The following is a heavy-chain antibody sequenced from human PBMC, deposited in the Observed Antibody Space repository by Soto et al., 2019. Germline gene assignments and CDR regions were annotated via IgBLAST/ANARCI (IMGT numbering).Heavy chain of an antibody. J-gene: IGHJ4*02. CDR3: ARDKIAVAGMDY. V-gene: IGHV3-11*06. D-gene: IGHD6-19*01. CDR2: ISSSSSYT. CDR1: GFTFSDYY. Sequence: PGGSLRLSCAASGFTFSDYYMSWIRHAPGKGLEWVSYISSSSSYTNYADSVKGRFTISRDNAKNSLYLQMNSLRAEDTAVYYCARDKIAVAGMDYWGQGTLVTVSS.